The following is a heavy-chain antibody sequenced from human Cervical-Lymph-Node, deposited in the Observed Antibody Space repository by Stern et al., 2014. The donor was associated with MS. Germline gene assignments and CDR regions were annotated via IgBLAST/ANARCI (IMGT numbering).Heavy chain of an antibody. J-gene: IGHJ6*02. CDR2: ISPYNGNT. V-gene: IGHV1-18*04. CDR3: ARWATLYGMDV. CDR1: GYTFANYG. Sequence: QVQLVQSGAEVKKAGASVKVSCKASGYTFANYGITWVRQAPGKGPEWMGRISPYNGNTKYAQQLQGRVTMTTDTSTSTAYMELRSLRPDDTAMYYCARWATLYGMDVWGQGTTVTVSS. D-gene: IGHD5-24*01.